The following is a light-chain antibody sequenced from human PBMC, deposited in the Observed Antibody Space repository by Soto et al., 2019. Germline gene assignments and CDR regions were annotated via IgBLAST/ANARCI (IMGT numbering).Light chain of an antibody. CDR3: SSYAGTYPYV. CDR1: MRDVGAYNL. V-gene: IGLV2-14*01. CDR2: EVR. Sequence: QSALTQPASVSGSPGQSITISCAGTMRDVGAYNLVSWYQQHPGRAPQLIIYEVRNRPSGVPDRFSGSKSGNTASLTISGLQVEDEADYYCSSYAGTYPYVFGTGTKLTVL. J-gene: IGLJ1*01.